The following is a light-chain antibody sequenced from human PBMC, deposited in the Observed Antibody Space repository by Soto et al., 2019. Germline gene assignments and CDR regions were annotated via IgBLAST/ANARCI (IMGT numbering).Light chain of an antibody. CDR1: QSVSSY. J-gene: IGKJ5*01. Sequence: EVVFTQSPATLSLSTGERATLSCRASQSVSSYLAWYQQKPGQAPRLLSYDASNRATGIPARFSGSGSGTDFTLTISSLEPEDFAVYYCQQRSNWPPITFGQVTRLEIK. CDR2: DAS. CDR3: QQRSNWPPIT. V-gene: IGKV3-11*01.